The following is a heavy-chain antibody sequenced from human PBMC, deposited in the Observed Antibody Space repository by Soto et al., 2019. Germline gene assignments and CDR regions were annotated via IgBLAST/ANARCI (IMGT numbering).Heavy chain of an antibody. CDR1: GATYSPFIAYA. Sequence: QVQLVQSGAEVKKPGSLLKISCTASGATYSPFIAYAISWLRQGPGQGLERIGSIIPLGSSQHYAEGFQGRATISADSSTFTVSLELTDLTSDDAAVYFCARSRDRCGGDCYSVYAAFDLWGQGTAVTVSS. D-gene: IGHD2-21*02. CDR3: ARSRDRCGGDCYSVYAAFDL. J-gene: IGHJ3*01. V-gene: IGHV1-69*04. CDR2: IIPLGSSQ.